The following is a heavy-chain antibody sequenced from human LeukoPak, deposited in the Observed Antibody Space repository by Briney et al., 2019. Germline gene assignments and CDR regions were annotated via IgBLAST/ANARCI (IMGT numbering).Heavy chain of an antibody. J-gene: IGHJ4*02. CDR3: ARDLRYSGSYYPNFYN. V-gene: IGHV1-2*02. D-gene: IGHD1-26*01. Sequence: GASVKVSCKASGYTFTGYYMHWVRQAPGQGLEWMGWINPNSGGTNYAQKFQGRVTMTRDTSISTAYMELSRLRSDDTAVYYCARDLRYSGSYYPNFYNWGEGALVTVSS. CDR1: GYTFTGYY. CDR2: INPNSGGT.